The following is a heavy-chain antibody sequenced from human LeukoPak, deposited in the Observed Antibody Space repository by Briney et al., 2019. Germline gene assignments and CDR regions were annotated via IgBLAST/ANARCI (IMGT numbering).Heavy chain of an antibody. D-gene: IGHD6-19*01. CDR2: IYTSGST. J-gene: IGHJ5*02. V-gene: IGHV4-61*02. CDR3: ARDTGAVAGSNWFDP. Sequence: SETLSLTCTVSGGSISSGSYYWSWIRQPAGKGLEWIGRIYTSGSTNYNPSLKSRVTISVDTSKNQFSLKLSSVTAADTAVYYCARDTGAVAGSNWFDPWGQGTLVTVSS. CDR1: GGSISSGSYY.